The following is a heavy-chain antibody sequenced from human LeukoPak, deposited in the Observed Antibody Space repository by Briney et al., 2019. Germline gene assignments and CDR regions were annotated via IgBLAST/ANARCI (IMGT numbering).Heavy chain of an antibody. D-gene: IGHD5-18*01. J-gene: IGHJ4*02. V-gene: IGHV1-2*02. CDR1: GYTFTGYY. CDR3: ARDSGGYSSYYFDY. CDR2: INPNSGGT. Sequence: VASVKVSCKASGYTFTGYYMHWVRQAPGQGLEWMGWINPNSGGTNYAQKFQGRVTMTRDTSISTAYMELSRLRSDDTAVYYCARDSGGYSSYYFDYWGQGTLVTVSS.